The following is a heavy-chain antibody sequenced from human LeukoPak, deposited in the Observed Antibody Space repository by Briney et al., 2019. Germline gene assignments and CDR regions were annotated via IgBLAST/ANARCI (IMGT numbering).Heavy chain of an antibody. CDR3: ASVDFWSGYCMKY. CDR2: INPNSGGT. J-gene: IGHJ4*02. CDR1: GYTFTGYY. V-gene: IGHV1-2*02. D-gene: IGHD3-3*01. Sequence: ASVKVSCKASGYTFTGYYMHWVRQAPGRGLEWMGWINPNSGGTNYAQKFQGRVTMTRDTSISTAYMELSRLRSDDTAVYYCASVDFWSGYCMKYWGQGTLVTVSS.